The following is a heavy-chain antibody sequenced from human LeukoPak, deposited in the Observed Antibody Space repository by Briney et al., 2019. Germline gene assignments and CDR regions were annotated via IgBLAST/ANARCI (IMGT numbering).Heavy chain of an antibody. CDR1: GFTFSSYA. D-gene: IGHD6-19*01. J-gene: IGHJ4*02. CDR3: AKGIAVATK. Sequence: GGSLRLSCAASGFTFSSYAMSWVRQAPGKGLEWVSSISGGGGSTEYAVSVKGRFTVSRDNSKNMLYLQMNSLRAEDTAVYYCAKGIAVATKWGQGTLLAVSS. CDR2: ISGGGGST. V-gene: IGHV3-23*01.